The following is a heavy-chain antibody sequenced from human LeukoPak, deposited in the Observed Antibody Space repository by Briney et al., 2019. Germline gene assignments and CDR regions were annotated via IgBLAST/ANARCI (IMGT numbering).Heavy chain of an antibody. CDR2: IYYSGST. V-gene: IGHV4-39*01. CDR1: GGSISSSSYY. D-gene: IGHD6-19*01. CDR3: ARTRYSSGAGGY. Sequence: RPSETLSLTCTVSGGSISSSSYYWGWIRQPPGKGLEWIGSIYYSGSTYYNPSLKSRVTISVDTSKNQFSLKLSSVTAADTAVYYCARTRYSSGAGGYWGQGTLVTVSS. J-gene: IGHJ4*02.